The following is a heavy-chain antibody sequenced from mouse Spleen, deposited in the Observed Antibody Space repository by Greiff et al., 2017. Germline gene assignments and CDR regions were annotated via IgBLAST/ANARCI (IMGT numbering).Heavy chain of an antibody. J-gene: IGHJ1*01. CDR3: ARKGPSSYWYFDV. V-gene: IGHV1-81*01. D-gene: IGHD1-1*01. CDR1: GYTFTSYG. CDR2: IYPRSGNT. Sequence: QVQLQQSGAELARPGASVKLSCKASGYTFTSYGISWVKQRTGQGLEWIGEIYPRSGNTYYNEKFKGKATLTADKSSSTAYMELRSLTSEDSAVYFCARKGPSSYWYFDVWGAGTTVTVSS.